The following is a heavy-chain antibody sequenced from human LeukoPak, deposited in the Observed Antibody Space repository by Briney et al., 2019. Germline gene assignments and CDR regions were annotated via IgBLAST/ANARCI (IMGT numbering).Heavy chain of an antibody. Sequence: GGSLRLSCAASGFTFSTYAMHWVRQAPGKGLEWVAVIPCDGSNKYYADSVKGRFTISRENSKNRLYLQMNSLRAEDTAVYYCARVGYYGSGSSSEYYFDYWGQGTLVTVSS. CDR1: GFTFSTYA. CDR3: ARVGYYGSGSSSEYYFDY. J-gene: IGHJ4*02. CDR2: IPCDGSNK. V-gene: IGHV3-30*04. D-gene: IGHD3-10*01.